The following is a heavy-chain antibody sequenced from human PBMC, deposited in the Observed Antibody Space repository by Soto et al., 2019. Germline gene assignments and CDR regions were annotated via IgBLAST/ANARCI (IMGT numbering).Heavy chain of an antibody. J-gene: IGHJ5*02. V-gene: IGHV2-5*02. CDR2: IYWDDDK. Sequence: QITLKESGPTLVKPTQTLTLTCTFSGFSLSTSGVGVGWIRQPPGKALEWLALIYWDDDKRYSPSLKSRLTITKDTSKNQVVLTMNNMDPVDTATYYCAHREEQRFGELPTHAFWFDPWGQGTLVTVSS. D-gene: IGHD3-10*01. CDR1: GFSLSTSGVG. CDR3: AHREEQRFGELPTHAFWFDP.